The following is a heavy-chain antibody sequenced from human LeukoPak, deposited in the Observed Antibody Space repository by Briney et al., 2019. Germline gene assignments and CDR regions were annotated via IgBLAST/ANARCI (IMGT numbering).Heavy chain of an antibody. CDR1: GFTFSSYA. D-gene: IGHD3-22*01. V-gene: IGHV3-23*01. J-gene: IGHJ4*02. CDR3: AKEGHGGLLPAHFDY. CDR2: ISGSGGGT. Sequence: GGSLRLSCAASGFTFSSYAMSWVRQAPGKGLEWVSAISGSGGGTYYADSVKGRFTISRDNSKNTLYLQMNSLRAEDTAVYYCAKEGHGGLLPAHFDYWGQGTLVTVSS.